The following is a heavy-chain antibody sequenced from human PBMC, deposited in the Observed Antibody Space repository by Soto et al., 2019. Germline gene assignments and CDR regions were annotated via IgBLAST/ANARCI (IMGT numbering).Heavy chain of an antibody. CDR1: GYTFTSYA. D-gene: IGHD3-10*01. CDR2: ISAYNGNT. Sequence: QVQLVQSGAEVKKPGASVKVSCKASGYTFTSYAFSWVRQAPGQGLEWMGWISAYNGNTNYAQELQGRVTMTTDTSTSTAYMELRSLGSDDTAVYYCATGWFGEFVYYFDYWGQGTLVTVSS. CDR3: ATGWFGEFVYYFDY. V-gene: IGHV1-18*01. J-gene: IGHJ4*02.